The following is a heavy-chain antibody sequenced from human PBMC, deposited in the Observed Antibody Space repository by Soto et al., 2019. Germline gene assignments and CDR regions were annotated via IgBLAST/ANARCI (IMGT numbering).Heavy chain of an antibody. Sequence: PGGSLRLSCAASGFRFSGYGMHWVRQAPGKGLEWVAVIWYDGSNKYYADSVKGRFTISRDNSKNTLYLQMNSLRAEDTAAYYCARCYYDSSGPADYWGQGTLVTVSS. V-gene: IGHV3-33*08. CDR3: ARCYYDSSGPADY. D-gene: IGHD3-22*01. CDR1: GFRFSGYG. CDR2: IWYDGSNK. J-gene: IGHJ4*02.